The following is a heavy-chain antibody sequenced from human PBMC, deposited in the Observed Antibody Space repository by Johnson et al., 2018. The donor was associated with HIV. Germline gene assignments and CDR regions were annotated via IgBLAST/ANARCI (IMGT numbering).Heavy chain of an antibody. Sequence: QVQLVESGGGLVQPGGSLRLSCAASGFTFSSYAMHWVRQAPGKGLEYVSAISSNGGSTYYADSVKGRFTISRDNSKNTLYLQMNSLRAEDTAVYYCAKSSRVATTFDAFDFWGQGTMVTVSS. J-gene: IGHJ3*01. CDR3: AKSSRVATTFDAFDF. V-gene: IGHV3-64*04. CDR1: GFTFSSYA. CDR2: ISSNGGST. D-gene: IGHD2-15*01.